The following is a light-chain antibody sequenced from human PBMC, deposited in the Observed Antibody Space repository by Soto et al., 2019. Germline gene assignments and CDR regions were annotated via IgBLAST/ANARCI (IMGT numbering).Light chain of an antibody. CDR3: QQYSNYPRT. CDR1: QSISIW. V-gene: IGKV1-5*01. J-gene: IGKJ1*01. Sequence: DIQMTQSPATLSASVGDRVTITCRASQSISIWLALYQQKPGKAPKLLIYDASSLDTGVPSRFSGSGSGTEFTLTISSLQHDDFATYYCQQYSNYPRTFGQGTKVDI. CDR2: DAS.